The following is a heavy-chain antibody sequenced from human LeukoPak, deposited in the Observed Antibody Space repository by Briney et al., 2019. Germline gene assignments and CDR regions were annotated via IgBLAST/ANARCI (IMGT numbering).Heavy chain of an antibody. CDR1: GFTFSSYE. J-gene: IGHJ4*02. Sequence: GGSLRLSCASSGFTFSSYEMNWVRQAPGKGLEWISYISRSGSTIFYADSVKGRFTISRDNAKNSLYLQMNSLRAEDTAVYYCARPYTAYAFDYWGQGTLVTVSS. V-gene: IGHV3-48*03. CDR3: ARPYTAYAFDY. CDR2: ISRSGSTI. D-gene: IGHD5-12*01.